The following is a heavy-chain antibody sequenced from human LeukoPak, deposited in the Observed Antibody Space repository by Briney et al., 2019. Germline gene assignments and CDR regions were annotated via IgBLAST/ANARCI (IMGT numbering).Heavy chain of an antibody. CDR1: GFTFSNYA. D-gene: IGHD3-10*01. Sequence: GGSLRLSCAASGFTFSNYAMHWVRQAPGKGLEWVSLISSGGTYEYYADSVKGRFTNSRDNSKNTLYLQLNSLRAEDTAVYYCARDSTYYYDSGSSGPHYSDNWGQGTLVNVSS. J-gene: IGHJ4*02. CDR3: ARDSTYYYDSGSSGPHYSDN. CDR2: ISSGGTYE. V-gene: IGHV3-30*01.